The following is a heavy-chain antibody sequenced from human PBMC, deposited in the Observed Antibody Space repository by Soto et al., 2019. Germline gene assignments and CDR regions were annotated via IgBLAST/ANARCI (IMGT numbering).Heavy chain of an antibody. J-gene: IGHJ6*02. CDR1: GYTFTGYY. D-gene: IGHD6-6*01. CDR2: INPNSGGT. Sequence: VASVKVSCKASGYTFTGYYMHWVRQAPGQGLEWMGWINPNSGGTNYAQKFQGWVTMTRDTSISTAYMELSRLRSDDTAVYYCAREMAARPYYYYGMDVWGQGTTVTVSS. V-gene: IGHV1-2*04. CDR3: AREMAARPYYYYGMDV.